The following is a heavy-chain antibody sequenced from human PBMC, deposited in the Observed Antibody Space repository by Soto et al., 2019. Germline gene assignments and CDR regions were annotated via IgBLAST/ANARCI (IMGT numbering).Heavy chain of an antibody. CDR1: CGSISSGGYY. CDR3: ARERIKGGSGYYFDY. V-gene: IGHV4-31*03. J-gene: IGHJ4*02. Sequence: SETLSLTCTVSCGSISSGGYYWSWIRQHPGKGLEWIGYIYYSGSTYYNPSLKSRVTISVDTSKNQFSLKLSSVTAADTAVYYCARERIKGGSGYYFDYWGQGTLVTVSS. D-gene: IGHD3-10*01. CDR2: IYYSGST.